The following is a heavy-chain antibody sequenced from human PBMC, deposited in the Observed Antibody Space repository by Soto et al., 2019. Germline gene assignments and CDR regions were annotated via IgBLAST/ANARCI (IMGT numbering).Heavy chain of an antibody. CDR3: VKVRGGFYTYYFDY. Sequence: PGGSLRLSCAASGFIFSSYAMNWVRQTPGKGLEWVSGISGSGVSTYYADSVKGRFSISRDNSKNTLYLQMNSLRAEDTAIYYCVKVRGGFYTYYFDYWGQGTLVTVS. CDR2: ISGSGVST. D-gene: IGHD3-10*01. V-gene: IGHV3-23*01. CDR1: GFIFSSYA. J-gene: IGHJ4*02.